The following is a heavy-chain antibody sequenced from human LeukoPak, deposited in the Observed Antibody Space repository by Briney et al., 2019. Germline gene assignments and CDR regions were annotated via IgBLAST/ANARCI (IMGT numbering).Heavy chain of an antibody. Sequence: PGGSLRLSCVASGFTFSDSAMDWVRQAPGKGLEWVSLISHSGANTFYADSVKGRFSVSRDNSKNPMYLQMNSLRAEDTAVYYCAKDIEASIWGQGTLVAVSS. CDR1: GFTFSDSA. CDR2: ISHSGANT. J-gene: IGHJ4*02. CDR3: AKDIEASI. V-gene: IGHV3-23*01. D-gene: IGHD2-15*01.